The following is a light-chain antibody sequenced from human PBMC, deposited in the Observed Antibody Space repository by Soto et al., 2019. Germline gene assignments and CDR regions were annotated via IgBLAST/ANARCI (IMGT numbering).Light chain of an antibody. J-gene: IGKJ5*01. CDR1: QSISTY. CDR2: AAS. V-gene: IGKV1-39*01. Sequence: DIQMTQSPSSLSASVGDRVTITCRASQSISTYLHWYQQKPGKAPNLLIYAASTLQSGVPSRFSGSGSGTDFTLTIRSLQPEDFATYYCKQLNDYPITFGQGTRLEIK. CDR3: KQLNDYPIT.